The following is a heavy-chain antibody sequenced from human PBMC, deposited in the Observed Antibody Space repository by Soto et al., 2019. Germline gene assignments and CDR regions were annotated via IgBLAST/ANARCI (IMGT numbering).Heavy chain of an antibody. CDR2: IYSGAGT. CDR3: AREGSGSSTSFDY. D-gene: IGHD2-2*01. V-gene: IGHV3-66*01. CDR1: GFNVSSTS. J-gene: IGHJ4*02. Sequence: VQLVESGGGLVQPGGSLRLSCAASGFNVSSTSMSWVRQAPGKGLECVSVIYSGAGTHYAGSVKGRFTISRDTSKNTLYLQMNSLRVEETAVYYWAREGSGSSTSFDYWCQGTLVTVSS.